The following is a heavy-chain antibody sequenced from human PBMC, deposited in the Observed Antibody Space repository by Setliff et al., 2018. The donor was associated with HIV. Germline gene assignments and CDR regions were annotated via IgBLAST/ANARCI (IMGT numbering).Heavy chain of an antibody. CDR3: ARAPRGVGSSSHFDY. CDR1: GYTFSNYD. Sequence: GASVKVSCKASGYTFSNYDINWVRQATGQGLEWMGWTNPNSGNTGYAQKFQGRVTMTRNTSISTAYMQLSSLRSEDTAVYFCARAPRGVGSSSHFDYWGRGTLVTVSS. CDR2: TNPNSGNT. D-gene: IGHD2-2*01. J-gene: IGHJ4*02. V-gene: IGHV1-8*02.